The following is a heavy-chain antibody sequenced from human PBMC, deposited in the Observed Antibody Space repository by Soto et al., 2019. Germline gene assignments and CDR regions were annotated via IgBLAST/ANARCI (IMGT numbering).Heavy chain of an antibody. D-gene: IGHD2-2*01. Sequence: SVKVSCKASGGTFSSYAISWVRQAPGQGLEWMGGIIPIFGTANYAQKFQGRVTITADESTSTAYMELSSLRSEDTAVYYCAIRHLGYCSSTSCYVWFDPWGQGTLVTVSS. J-gene: IGHJ5*02. V-gene: IGHV1-69*13. CDR3: AIRHLGYCSSTSCYVWFDP. CDR1: GGTFSSYA. CDR2: IIPIFGTA.